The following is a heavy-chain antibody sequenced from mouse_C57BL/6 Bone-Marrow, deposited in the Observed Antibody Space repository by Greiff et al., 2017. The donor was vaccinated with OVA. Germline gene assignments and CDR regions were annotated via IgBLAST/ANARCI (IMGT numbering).Heavy chain of an antibody. CDR3: ARHIDYDY. CDR1: GFTFSSYG. V-gene: IGHV5-6*01. CDR2: ISSGGSYT. D-gene: IGHD2-4*01. Sequence: EVQGVESGGDLVKPGGSLKLSCAASGFTFSSYGMSWVRQTPDTRLEWVATISSGGSYTSYPDSVKGRFTISRDNAKNTLYLQMSSLKSEDTAMYYCARHIDYDYWGQGTTLTVSS. J-gene: IGHJ2*01.